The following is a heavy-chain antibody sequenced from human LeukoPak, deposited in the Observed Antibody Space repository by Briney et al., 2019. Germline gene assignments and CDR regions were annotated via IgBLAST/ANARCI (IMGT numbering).Heavy chain of an antibody. J-gene: IGHJ4*02. Sequence: PSETLSLTCTVSGGSISSGSYYWGWIRQPPGKGLGWIVSIYYSGSTYYNPSLKSRITISVHTSKNHFSLKLSSVTAADTAVYYCARPGYSSLTAYFDYWGQGTLVTVSS. CDR3: ARPGYSSLTAYFDY. CDR1: GGSISSGSYY. V-gene: IGHV4-39*01. CDR2: IYYSGST. D-gene: IGHD6-13*01.